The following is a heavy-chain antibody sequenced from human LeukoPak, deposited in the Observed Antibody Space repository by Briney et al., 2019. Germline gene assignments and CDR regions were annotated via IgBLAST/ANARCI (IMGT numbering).Heavy chain of an antibody. V-gene: IGHV4-39*07. J-gene: IGHJ6*03. CDR2: IHYSGSS. Sequence: SETLSLTCTVSGGSISSSSYYWGWIRQPPGKGLECIGSIHYSGSSYYNPSLKSRVTISVDTSKNQFSLKLSSVTAADTAVYYCARGPYYDFWSGYYLPATGYYYMDVWGKGTTVTVSS. CDR1: GGSISSSSYY. D-gene: IGHD3-3*01. CDR3: ARGPYYDFWSGYYLPATGYYYMDV.